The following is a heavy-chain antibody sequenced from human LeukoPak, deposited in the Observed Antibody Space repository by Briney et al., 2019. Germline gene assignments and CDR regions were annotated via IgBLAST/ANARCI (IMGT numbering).Heavy chain of an antibody. CDR3: ARQQSYDTSGYYLSRAFDI. J-gene: IGHJ3*02. CDR1: GGSISSYY. V-gene: IGHV4-4*07. D-gene: IGHD3-22*01. Sequence: SETLSLTCTVSGGSISSYYWSWIRQPAGKGLEWIGRIYTSGNSNFNPSLNSRVTMSVDTSKNQFSLKLSSVTAADTAVYYCARQQSYDTSGYYLSRAFDIWGQGTMVTVSS. CDR2: IYTSGNS.